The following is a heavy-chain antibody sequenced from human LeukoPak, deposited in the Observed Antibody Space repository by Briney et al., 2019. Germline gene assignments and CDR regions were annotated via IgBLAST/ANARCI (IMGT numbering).Heavy chain of an antibody. D-gene: IGHD2-2*01. J-gene: IGHJ5*02. CDR3: AKDGCRITSCHVLVDP. CDR2: IYSDGST. CDR1: GFTVSSYY. Sequence: GGSLRLSCAASGFTVSSYYMSWVRQAPGKGLEWVSVIYSDGSTYYADSVRGRFTISRDNSKNTLYLQMNGLRAEDTAVYYCAKDGCRITSCHVLVDPWGQGTLVTVS. V-gene: IGHV3-66*01.